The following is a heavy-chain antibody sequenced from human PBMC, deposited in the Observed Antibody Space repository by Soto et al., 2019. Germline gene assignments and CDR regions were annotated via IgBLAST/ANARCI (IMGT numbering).Heavy chain of an antibody. CDR1: GYTFTSYA. CDR2: INAGNGNT. V-gene: IGHV1-3*01. J-gene: IGHJ4*02. D-gene: IGHD6-6*01. CDR3: ARRQQLVFFDY. Sequence: SVKVSCKASGYTFTSYATHWVRQAPGQRLEWMGWINAGNGNTKYSQKFQGRVTITRDTSASTAYMELSSLRSEDTAVYYCARRQQLVFFDYWGQGTLVTVSS.